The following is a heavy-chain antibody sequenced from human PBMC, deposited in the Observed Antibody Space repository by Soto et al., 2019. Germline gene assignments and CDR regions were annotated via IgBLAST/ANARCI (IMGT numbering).Heavy chain of an antibody. Sequence: QLQLQESGPGLVKPSETLSLTCTVSGGSISSSSYYWGWIRQPPGKGLEWIGSIYYSGSTYYNPSLKSRVPISVDTSKNQFSLKLSSVTAADTAVYYCARLGEVLRYFDWLSPIHAFDIWGQGTMVTVSS. D-gene: IGHD3-9*01. CDR1: GGSISSSSYY. V-gene: IGHV4-39*01. J-gene: IGHJ3*02. CDR2: IYYSGST. CDR3: ARLGEVLRYFDWLSPIHAFDI.